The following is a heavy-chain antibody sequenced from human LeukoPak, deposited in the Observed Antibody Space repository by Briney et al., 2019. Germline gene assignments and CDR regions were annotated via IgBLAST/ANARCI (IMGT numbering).Heavy chain of an antibody. CDR1: GFTFSSYD. CDR2: IGTAGDT. Sequence: GGSLRLSCAASGFTFSSYDMHWVRQATGKGLEWVAAIGTAGDTYYPGSVKGRFTISRENAKNPLYLQMNSLGAGDTAVYYCARGSYCSGTSCYASPVDYWGQGTLVTVSS. V-gene: IGHV3-13*01. J-gene: IGHJ4*02. D-gene: IGHD2-2*01. CDR3: ARGSYCSGTSCYASPVDY.